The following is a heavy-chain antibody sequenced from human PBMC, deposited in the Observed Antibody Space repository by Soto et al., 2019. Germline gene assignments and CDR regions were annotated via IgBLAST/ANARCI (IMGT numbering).Heavy chain of an antibody. Sequence: EVQLVESGGGLVKPGGSLRLSCAGSGFTFSNVWMNWVRQAPGKGLEWVGRIKSETDGGTIDYAAPVKGRFTISRDDSNNTLYLQMNSQKTVDTATYYCTPLALKYNSDWYPLSDWGQGTRVTVSS. V-gene: IGHV3-15*07. J-gene: IGHJ4*02. CDR3: TPLALKYNSDWYPLSD. CDR1: GFTFSNVW. D-gene: IGHD6-19*01. CDR2: IKSETDGGTI.